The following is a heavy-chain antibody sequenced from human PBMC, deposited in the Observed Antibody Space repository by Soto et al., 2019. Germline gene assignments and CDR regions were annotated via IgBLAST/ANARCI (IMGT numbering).Heavy chain of an antibody. D-gene: IGHD6-6*01. CDR2: INPYNGGT. J-gene: IGHJ4*02. CDR1: GYTFTCNY. Sequence: VKASFKASGYTFTCNYLHWVRQAPEQGLEGIGWINPYNGGTNYAQKLQVGVTMTLDTSMNTAAVELKSLRSDDTAVYYCARVTVVIMAARPRWYDYWGQRNLVTVS. CDR3: ARVTVVIMAARPRWYDY. V-gene: IGHV1-2*02.